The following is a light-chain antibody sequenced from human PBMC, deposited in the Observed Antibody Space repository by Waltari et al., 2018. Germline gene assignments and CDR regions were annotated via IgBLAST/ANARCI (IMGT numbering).Light chain of an antibody. Sequence: LSNHNHKNYHSWYHQKPGHPPTLLIYWASTRDAGVPDRCSGNGSGTDFSLPISSLQAEDLCVYYWEQDYSRRTFGQGTKLEI. CDR3: EQDYSRRT. CDR2: WAS. J-gene: IGKJ1*01. CDR1: LSNHNHKNY. V-gene: IGKV4-1*01.